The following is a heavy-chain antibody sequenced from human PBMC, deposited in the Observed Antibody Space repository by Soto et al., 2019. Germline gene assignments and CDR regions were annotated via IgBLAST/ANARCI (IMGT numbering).Heavy chain of an antibody. V-gene: IGHV1-58*01. J-gene: IGHJ6*02. Sequence: SVKVSCKASGFTFTSSAVQWVRQARGQRLEWIGWIVVGSGNTNYAQKFQERVTITRDMSTSTAYMELSSLRSEDTAVYYCAANEAVAGFYYYYGMDVWGQGTTVTVSS. D-gene: IGHD6-19*01. CDR3: AANEAVAGFYYYYGMDV. CDR2: IVVGSGNT. CDR1: GFTFTSSA.